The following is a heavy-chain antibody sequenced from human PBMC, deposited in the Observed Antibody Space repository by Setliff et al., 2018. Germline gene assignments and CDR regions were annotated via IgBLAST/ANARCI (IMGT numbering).Heavy chain of an antibody. Sequence: GGSLRLSCAASGFTFSSYSMNWVRQAPGKGLEWVSYISSSSSTIYYADSVKGRFTISRDNSKNTLYLQMNSLRAEDTAVYYCARGPIVVKGYYYYYGMDVWGQGTTVTVSS. J-gene: IGHJ6*02. D-gene: IGHD3-22*01. V-gene: IGHV3-48*01. CDR1: GFTFSSYS. CDR3: ARGPIVVKGYYYYYGMDV. CDR2: ISSSSSTI.